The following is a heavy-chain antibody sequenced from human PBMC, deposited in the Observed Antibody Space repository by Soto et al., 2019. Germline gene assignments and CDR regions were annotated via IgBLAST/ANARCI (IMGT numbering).Heavy chain of an antibody. CDR3: ATSYSSGWWDFGY. CDR2: IIPIFGTA. D-gene: IGHD6-19*01. CDR1: GGTFSSYA. Sequence: QVQLVQSGAEVKKPGSSVKVSCKASGGTFSSYAISWVRQAPGQGLECMGGIIPIFGTANYAQKFQGRVTITADEATRTAYMELSSLRSEDTAVYYCATSYSSGWWDFGYWGQGTLVTVSS. V-gene: IGHV1-69*19. J-gene: IGHJ4*02.